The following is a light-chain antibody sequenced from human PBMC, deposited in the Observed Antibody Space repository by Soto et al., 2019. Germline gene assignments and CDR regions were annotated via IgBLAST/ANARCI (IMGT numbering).Light chain of an antibody. CDR2: SNN. V-gene: IGLV1-44*01. CDR3: AAWDDSLNGVV. J-gene: IGLJ2*01. CDR1: SSNMGSNT. Sequence: QSVLTQPPSASGTPRQRVTISCSGSSSNMGSNTVNWYQQLPGTAPKLLIRSNNQRPSGGPDRFSGSKSGTSASLAISGLQSEDEADYYCAAWDDSLNGVVFGGGTKLTVL.